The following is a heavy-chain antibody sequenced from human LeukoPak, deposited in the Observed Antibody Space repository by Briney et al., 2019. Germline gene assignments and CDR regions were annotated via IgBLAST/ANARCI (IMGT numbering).Heavy chain of an antibody. CDR3: ARDIGDYSFDY. Sequence: GGSLRLSCAASGFTFSSYAMHWVRQAPGKGLEWVAVISYDGSNKYYADSVKGRFTISRGNSKNTLYLQMNSLRAEDTAVYYCARDIGDYSFDYWGQGTLVTVSS. V-gene: IGHV3-30-3*01. CDR2: ISYDGSNK. D-gene: IGHD2-21*02. CDR1: GFTFSSYA. J-gene: IGHJ4*02.